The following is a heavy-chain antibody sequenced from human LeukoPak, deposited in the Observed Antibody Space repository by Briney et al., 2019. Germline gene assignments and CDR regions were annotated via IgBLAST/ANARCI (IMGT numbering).Heavy chain of an antibody. CDR2: ISGSGGST. CDR3: AKEANNWNYVRFFDY. J-gene: IGHJ4*02. D-gene: IGHD1-7*01. V-gene: IGHV3-23*01. CDR1: GFTFSNYA. Sequence: GGSLRLSCAASGFTFSNYAMSWVRQAPGKGLEWVSTISGSGGSTYDADSVKGRFTISRDNSKNTLYLQTNSLRAEDTAVYYCAKEANNWNYVRFFDYWGQGTLVTVSS.